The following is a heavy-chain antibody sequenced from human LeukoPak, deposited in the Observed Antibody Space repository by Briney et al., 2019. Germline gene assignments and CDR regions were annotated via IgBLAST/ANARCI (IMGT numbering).Heavy chain of an antibody. J-gene: IGHJ4*02. CDR3: ARSIAARPSILDY. D-gene: IGHD6-6*01. CDR2: IYYSGST. V-gene: IGHV4-30-4*08. CDR1: GGSISSGDYY. Sequence: SETLSLTCTVSGGSISSGDYYWSWIRQPPGKGLDRIGYIYYSGSTYYNPSLKSRVSISVDTSKNHFSLKLSSVTAADTAVYYCARSIAARPSILDYWGQGTLVTVSS.